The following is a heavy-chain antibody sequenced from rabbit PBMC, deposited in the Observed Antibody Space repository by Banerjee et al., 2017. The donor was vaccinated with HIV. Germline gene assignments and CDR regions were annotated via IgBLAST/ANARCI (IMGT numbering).Heavy chain of an antibody. D-gene: IGHD6-1*01. CDR1: GFSFNINYY. CDR2: INTDSDRT. CDR3: ARSFLGVGCAWDL. Sequence: QEQLVESGGGLVQPEGSLTLTCKASGFSFNINYYMCWVRQAPGKGLEWIGCINTDSDRTWYASWVNGRFTISNTSSTTVTLQLTSLTAADTATYFCARSFLGVGCAWDLWGPGTLVTVS. J-gene: IGHJ4*01. V-gene: IGHV1S45*01.